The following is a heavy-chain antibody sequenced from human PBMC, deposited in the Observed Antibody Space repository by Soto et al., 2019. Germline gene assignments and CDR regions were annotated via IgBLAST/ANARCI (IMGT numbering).Heavy chain of an antibody. CDR1: GGSISSGDYY. CDR2: IYYSGST. J-gene: IGHJ4*02. D-gene: IGHD1-26*01. V-gene: IGHV4-30-4*01. Sequence: PSETLSLTCTVSGGSISSGDYYWSWIRQPPGKGLEWIGYIYYSGSTYYNPSLKSRVTISVDTSKNQFSLKLSSVTAADTAVYYCASSGSYGDWYFDYWGQGTLVTVS. CDR3: ASSGSYGDWYFDY.